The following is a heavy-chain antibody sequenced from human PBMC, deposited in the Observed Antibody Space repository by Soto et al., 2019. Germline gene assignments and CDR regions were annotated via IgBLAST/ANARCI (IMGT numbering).Heavy chain of an antibody. Sequence: SQTLSPTCAISGDSVSSNSAAWNWIRQSPSRGLEWLGRTYYRSKWYNDYAVSVKSRITINPDTSKNQFSLQLNSVTPEDTAVYYCARSRMDTIRKGYYFDYCGEGTMVPVYS. D-gene: IGHD5-12*01. CDR2: TYYRSKWYN. CDR3: ARSRMDTIRKGYYFDY. CDR1: GDSVSSNSAA. V-gene: IGHV6-1*01. J-gene: IGHJ4*02.